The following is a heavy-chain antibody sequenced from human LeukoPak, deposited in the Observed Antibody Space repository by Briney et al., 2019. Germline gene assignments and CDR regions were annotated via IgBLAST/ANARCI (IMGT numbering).Heavy chain of an antibody. Sequence: ASVKVSCKASGYTFTGYYMHWVRQAPGQGLEWMGRINPNSGGTNYAQKFQGRVTMTRDTPISTAYMELSRLRSDDTAVYYCARVKAVADYNWFDPWGQGTLVTVSS. CDR3: ARVKAVADYNWFDP. D-gene: IGHD6-19*01. CDR2: INPNSGGT. V-gene: IGHV1-2*06. J-gene: IGHJ5*02. CDR1: GYTFTGYY.